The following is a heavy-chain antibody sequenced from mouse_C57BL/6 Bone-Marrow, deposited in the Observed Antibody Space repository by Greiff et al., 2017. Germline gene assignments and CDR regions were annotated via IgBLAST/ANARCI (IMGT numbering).Heavy chain of an antibody. CDR1: GFNINNTY. Sequence: EVQLQESVAELVRPGPSVKLSCTASGFNINNTYMHWVKQRPEQGLEWIGRIDPANGNTKYAPKFQCKATITAKTSSNTAYLQLRSLTAEDTAISYCARRGDCDGSNCYALDDWGQGTSVTVS. D-gene: IGHD1-1*01. V-gene: IGHV14-3*01. CDR3: ARRGDCDGSNCYALDD. CDR2: IDPANGNT. J-gene: IGHJ4*01.